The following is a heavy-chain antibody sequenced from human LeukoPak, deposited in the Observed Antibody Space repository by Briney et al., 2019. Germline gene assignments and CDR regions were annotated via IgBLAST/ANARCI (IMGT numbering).Heavy chain of an antibody. V-gene: IGHV3-20*04. CDR2: INWNGGGT. CDR3: ARWELSGRVMERLSWIDH. D-gene: IGHD3-16*02. J-gene: IGHJ4*02. CDR1: GFTFYDFG. Sequence: GGSLRLSCAASGFTFYDFGMTWVRQAPGKGLEWVSGINWNGGGTGYADSVKGRFTISRDNAKKILYLQMNSLRVEDTAVYYCARWELSGRVMERLSWIDHWGQGALVTVSS.